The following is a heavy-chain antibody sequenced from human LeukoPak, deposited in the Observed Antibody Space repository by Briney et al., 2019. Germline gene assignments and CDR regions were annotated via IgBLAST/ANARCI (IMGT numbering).Heavy chain of an antibody. CDR1: GLTLSNYA. CDR2: ISYDGSNK. V-gene: IGHV3-30*04. D-gene: IGHD6-13*01. J-gene: IGHJ4*02. Sequence: GGSLRLSCAASGLTLSNYAMHWVRQAPGKGLEWVAVISYDGSNKYFPVSVKGRFTISRDNSKNTVYLQMNSLRPEDTAVYYCARDPRRSSQTGYFDYWGQGTLVTVSS. CDR3: ARDPRRSSQTGYFDY.